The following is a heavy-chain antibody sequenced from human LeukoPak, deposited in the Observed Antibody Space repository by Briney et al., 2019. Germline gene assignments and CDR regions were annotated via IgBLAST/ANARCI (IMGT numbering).Heavy chain of an antibody. V-gene: IGHV3-30*04. Sequence: GGSLRLSCVASGFTFSSYAMHWVRQAPGKGLEWVAVISYDGSNKYYADSVKGRFTISRDNSKNTLYLQMNSLRAEDTAVYYCARETIVDTAFDYWGQGTLVTVSS. J-gene: IGHJ4*02. CDR1: GFTFSSYA. CDR2: ISYDGSNK. CDR3: ARETIVDTAFDY. D-gene: IGHD5-18*01.